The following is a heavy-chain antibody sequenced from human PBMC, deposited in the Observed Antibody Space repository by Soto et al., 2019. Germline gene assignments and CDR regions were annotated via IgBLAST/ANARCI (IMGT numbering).Heavy chain of an antibody. D-gene: IGHD3-16*01. CDR3: AKGLRRLLRTQYYYGLDV. Sequence: GGSLRLSCAASGFTFSPYAMTWVRQAPGKGLEWVSSSSGSGGNTNYADSVKGRFTVSRDNSKRTLSLQMNSLTEEDTAIYYCAKGLRRLLRTQYYYGLDVWGRGTTVTVSS. CDR2: SSGSGGNT. J-gene: IGHJ6*02. CDR1: GFTFSPYA. V-gene: IGHV3-23*01.